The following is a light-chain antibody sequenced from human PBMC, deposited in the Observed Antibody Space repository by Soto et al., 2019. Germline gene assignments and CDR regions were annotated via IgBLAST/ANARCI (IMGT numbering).Light chain of an antibody. Sequence: AIEMTQSPSSLSVSVGDRVTITCRASQGIRHDLGWYQQKPGKAPELLIYAASILQSGVPSMFSGSGSGTDFTLTITSLQPEDFAIYYCLQDYTYPRTFGGGTKVDIK. CDR1: QGIRHD. V-gene: IGKV1-6*01. CDR2: AAS. CDR3: LQDYTYPRT. J-gene: IGKJ4*01.